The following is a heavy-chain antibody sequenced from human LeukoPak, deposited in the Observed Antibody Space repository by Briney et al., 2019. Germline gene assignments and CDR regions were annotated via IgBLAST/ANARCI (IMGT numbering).Heavy chain of an antibody. V-gene: IGHV3-30*03. CDR1: GFTFSSYG. CDR3: ARGYCSGGSCYPGYFDY. J-gene: IGHJ4*02. CDR2: ISYDGSNK. Sequence: GGSLRLSCAASGFTFSSYGMHWVRQAPGKGLEWVAVISYDGSNKYYADSVKGRFIISRDNSKDTLYLQMNSLRAEDTAVYYCARGYCSGGSCYPGYFDYWGQGTLVTVSS. D-gene: IGHD2-15*01.